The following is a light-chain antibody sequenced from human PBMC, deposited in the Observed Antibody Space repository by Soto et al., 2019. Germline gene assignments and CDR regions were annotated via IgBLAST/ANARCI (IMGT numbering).Light chain of an antibody. J-gene: IGLJ3*02. CDR1: TGAVTYGHY. CDR3: LLSYGAARV. Sequence: QAVVTQEPSLTVSPGGTVTLTCGSNTGAVTYGHYPYWLQQKPGQAPRTLIYDTSIKHSWTPARFSGSLLGGKAALTLSGAQPEDEADYFCLLSYGAARVFGGGPSSPS. CDR2: DTS. V-gene: IGLV7-46*01.